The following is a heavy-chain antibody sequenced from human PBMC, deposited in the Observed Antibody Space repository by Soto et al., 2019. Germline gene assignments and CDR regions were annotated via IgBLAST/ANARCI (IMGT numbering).Heavy chain of an antibody. J-gene: IGHJ4*02. V-gene: IGHV3-15*07. Sequence: EVQLVESGGGLVKPGGSLRLSCAASGFTFSNAWMNWVRQAPGKGLEWVGRIKSKTDGGTTDYAAPVKGRFTISRDDSTNTLYLQMNSLKTEDTAVYYCTTDLLLWFGELPVIDYWGQGTLVTVSS. CDR1: GFTFSNAW. D-gene: IGHD3-10*01. CDR2: IKSKTDGGTT. CDR3: TTDLLLWFGELPVIDY.